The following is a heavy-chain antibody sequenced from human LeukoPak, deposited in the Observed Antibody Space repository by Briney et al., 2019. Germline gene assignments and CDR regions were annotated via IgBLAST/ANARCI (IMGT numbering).Heavy chain of an antibody. Sequence: SETLSLTCTVSGGSISSSSYYWSWIRQPPGKGLEWIGYIYYSGSTNYNPSLKSRVTISVDTSKNQFSLKLSSVTAADTAVYYCARGGLAVAGRGVDYWGQGTLVTVSS. CDR2: IYYSGST. D-gene: IGHD6-19*01. V-gene: IGHV4-61*01. CDR1: GGSISSSSYY. CDR3: ARGGLAVAGRGVDY. J-gene: IGHJ4*02.